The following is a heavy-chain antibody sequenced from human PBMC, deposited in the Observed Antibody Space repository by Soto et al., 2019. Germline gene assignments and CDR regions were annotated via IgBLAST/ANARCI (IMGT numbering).Heavy chain of an antibody. CDR3: ARHGTYYYDSSGYYTNYYFDY. CDR1: GGSISSYY. Sequence: SETLSLTCTVSGGSISSYYWSWIRQPPGKGLEWIGYIYYSGSTNYNPSLKSRVTISVDTSKNQFSLKLSSVTAADTAVYYCARHGTYYYDSSGYYTNYYFDYWGQGTLVTVSS. J-gene: IGHJ4*02. CDR2: IYYSGST. V-gene: IGHV4-59*08. D-gene: IGHD3-22*01.